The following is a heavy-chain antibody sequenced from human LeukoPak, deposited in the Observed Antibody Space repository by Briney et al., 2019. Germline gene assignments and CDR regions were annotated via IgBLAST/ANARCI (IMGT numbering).Heavy chain of an antibody. CDR3: ARGEAAGTEFGWFDP. V-gene: IGHV3-33*01. D-gene: IGHD6-13*01. Sequence: PGRSLRLSCAASGFTFSSYGMRWVRQAPGKGLEWVAVIWYDGSNKYYADSVKGRFTISRDNSKNTLYLQMNSLRAEDTAVYYCARGEAAGTEFGWFDPWGQGTLVTVSS. CDR2: IWYDGSNK. CDR1: GFTFSSYG. J-gene: IGHJ5*02.